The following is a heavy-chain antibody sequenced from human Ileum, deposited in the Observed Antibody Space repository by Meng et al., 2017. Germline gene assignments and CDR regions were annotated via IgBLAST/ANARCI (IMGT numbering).Heavy chain of an antibody. CDR3: AHRRGISTTGGLFDP. J-gene: IGHJ5*02. CDR2: IDWSDEK. Sequence: SLNAFGAPRVKLIQPTTPPSLFCGLSLSTSGMGGVWVGWPPEKPVESLAGIDWSDEKRDSPSRKSRISITKDTSKTQVVLTVTNMDTMDTATYYCAHRRGISTTGGLFDPWGQGTLVTVFS. CDR1: GLSLSTSGMG. V-gene: IGHV2-5*01. D-gene: IGHD1-1*01.